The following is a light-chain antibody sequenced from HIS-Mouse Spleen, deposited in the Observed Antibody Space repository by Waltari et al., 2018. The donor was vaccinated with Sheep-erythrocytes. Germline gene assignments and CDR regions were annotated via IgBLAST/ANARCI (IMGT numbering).Light chain of an antibody. CDR2: DAS. CDR3: QQYDNLLT. J-gene: IGKJ4*01. CDR1: QDISNY. V-gene: IGKV1-33*01. Sequence: DIQMTQSPSSLSASVGDRVTITSQASQDISNYLNWYQQKPGKATKLLIYDASNLETGVPSRFSGSGSGTDFTFTISSLQPEDIATYYCQQYDNLLTFGGGTKVEIK.